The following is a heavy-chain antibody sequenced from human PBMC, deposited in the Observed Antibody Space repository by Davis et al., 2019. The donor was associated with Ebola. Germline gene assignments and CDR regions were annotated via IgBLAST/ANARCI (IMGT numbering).Heavy chain of an antibody. D-gene: IGHD3-22*01. CDR3: ARSIVVVIDAFDI. CDR1: GFTFSSYW. CDR2: INSGGGLT. Sequence: GESLKISCAASGFTFSSYWMHWVRQAPGKGLVWVSRINSGGGLTTYADSVKGRFTISRDNAKNTLYLQMNSLRAEDTAVYYCARSIVVVIDAFDIWGQGTMVTVSS. V-gene: IGHV3-74*03. J-gene: IGHJ3*02.